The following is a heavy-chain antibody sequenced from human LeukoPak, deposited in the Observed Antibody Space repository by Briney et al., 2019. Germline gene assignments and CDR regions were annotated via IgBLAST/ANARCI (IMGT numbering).Heavy chain of an antibody. Sequence: PGGSLRLSCTVSGFTVSSNSMSWFRQAPGKGLEWVSFIYNSSRIHYSDSVKGRFTISRDNSKNTLYLQMNSLRAEDTDVYYCARRAGAYSHHYDYWGQGTLVTVSS. CDR2: IYNSSRI. CDR1: GFTVSSNS. CDR3: ARRAGAYSHHYDY. J-gene: IGHJ4*02. D-gene: IGHD4/OR15-4a*01. V-gene: IGHV3-53*01.